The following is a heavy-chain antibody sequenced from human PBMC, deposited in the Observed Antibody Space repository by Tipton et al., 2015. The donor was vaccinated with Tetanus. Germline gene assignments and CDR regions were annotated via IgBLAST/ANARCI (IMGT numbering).Heavy chain of an antibody. CDR1: GFTFSSYG. V-gene: IGHV3-30*03. D-gene: IGHD5-18*01. J-gene: IGHJ6*02. CDR2: ISYDGSNK. Sequence: SLRLSCAASGFTFSSYGMHWVRQAPGKGLEWVAVISYDGSNKYYADSVKGRFTISRDNSKNTLYLQMNSLRAEDTAVYYCARGSSAMVTVYYYYGMDVWGQGTTVTVSS. CDR3: ARGSSAMVTVYYYYGMDV.